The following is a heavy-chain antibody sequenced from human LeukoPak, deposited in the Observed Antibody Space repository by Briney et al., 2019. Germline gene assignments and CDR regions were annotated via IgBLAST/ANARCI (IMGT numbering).Heavy chain of an antibody. CDR1: GFTFSSYG. CDR3: ARDFDTVTTYYFDY. CDR2: IWYDGSNK. J-gene: IGHJ4*02. Sequence: GGSLRLSCAASGFTFSSYGVHWVRQAPGKGLEWVAVIWYDGSNKYYADSVKGRFTISRDNSKNTLYLQMNSLRAEDTAVYYCARDFDTVTTYYFDYWGQGTLVTVSS. V-gene: IGHV3-33*01. D-gene: IGHD4-17*01.